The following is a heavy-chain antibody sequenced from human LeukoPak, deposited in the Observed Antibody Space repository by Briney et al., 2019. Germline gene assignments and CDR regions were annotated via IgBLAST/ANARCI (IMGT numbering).Heavy chain of an antibody. V-gene: IGHV3-7*01. D-gene: IGHD3-22*01. CDR1: GFTFSSYW. CDR2: IKQDGSEK. J-gene: IGHJ3*02. CDR3: ARGRYDSSGYFDAFDI. Sequence: GGSLRLSCAASGFTFSSYWMSWVRQAPGKGLEWVANIKQDGSEKYYVDSVKGRFTISRDNAKNTLYLQMNSLRAEDTAVYYCARGRYDSSGYFDAFDIWGQGTMVTVSS.